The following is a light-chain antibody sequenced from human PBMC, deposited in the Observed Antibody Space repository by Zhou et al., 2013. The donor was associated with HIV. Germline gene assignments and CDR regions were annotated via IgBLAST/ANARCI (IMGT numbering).Light chain of an antibody. J-gene: IGKJ2*01. CDR1: QGISNS. V-gene: IGKV1-39*01. Sequence: DIQMTQSPSSLSASVGDRVTITCRASQGISNSLAWYQHKPGKAPKLLIYAASRLQSGVPSRFSGSGSGTDYTLTISNLQPEDLATYYCQQSYSTPYTFGQGTTPEIK. CDR2: AAS. CDR3: QQSYSTPYT.